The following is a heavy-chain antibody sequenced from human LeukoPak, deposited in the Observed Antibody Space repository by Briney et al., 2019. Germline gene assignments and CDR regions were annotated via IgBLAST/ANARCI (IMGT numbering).Heavy chain of an antibody. V-gene: IGHV5-51*01. Sequence: GESLKISCKGSGYSFTSYWIGWVRQMPGKGLEWMGIIYPGDSDTRYSPSFQGQVTISADKSISTAYLQWSSLKASDTAMYFCARRYTLGYCSTTSCRTPFDVWGQGTMVTVSS. CDR3: ARRYTLGYCSTTSCRTPFDV. J-gene: IGHJ3*01. D-gene: IGHD2-2*01. CDR1: GYSFTSYW. CDR2: IYPGDSDT.